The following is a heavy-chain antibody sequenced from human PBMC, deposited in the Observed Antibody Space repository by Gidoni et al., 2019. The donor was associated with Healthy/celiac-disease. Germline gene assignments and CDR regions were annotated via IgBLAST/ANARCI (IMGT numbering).Heavy chain of an antibody. V-gene: IGHV4-34*01. CDR2: INHSGST. CDR3: ASPRIGATSDFDY. D-gene: IGHD5-12*01. Sequence: QAQPQQWGAGLLKPSETLSLTCAVCGGSFSGYYWSGIRQPPGKGLEWIGEINHSGSTNYNPSLKSRVTISVDTSKNQFSLKLSSVTASDTAVYYCASPRIGATSDFDYWGQGTLVTVSS. J-gene: IGHJ4*02. CDR1: GGSFSGYY.